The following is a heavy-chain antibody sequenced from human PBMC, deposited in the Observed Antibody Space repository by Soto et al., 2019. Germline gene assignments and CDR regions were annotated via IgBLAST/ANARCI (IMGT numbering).Heavy chain of an antibody. J-gene: IGHJ2*01. D-gene: IGHD4-17*01. CDR2: ISYDGIRK. V-gene: IGHV3-30-3*01. CDR3: ARDTLSLYGDYGLWHFDL. CDR1: GFSFSSYP. Sequence: VQLVESGGGVVQPGRSLRLSCAASGFSFSSYPMHWVRQAPGKGLDWVSVISYDGIRKHHADSVKGRFTISRDNSKNTLSLQMDSLRPEDTAVYYCARDTLSLYGDYGLWHFDLWGRGTLVSVFS.